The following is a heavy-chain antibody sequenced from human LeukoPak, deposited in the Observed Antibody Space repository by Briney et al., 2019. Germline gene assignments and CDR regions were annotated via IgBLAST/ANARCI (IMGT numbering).Heavy chain of an antibody. Sequence: KASETLSLTCTVSGVSISGYYWSWIRQSPGKRLEWIAYISFTGNTNYNPSLKSRVTISLDTSRTHFSLTLSSLTAADTAVYYCARSPPGWYYDNSGQYYFDTWGRGALVTVSS. J-gene: IGHJ4*02. CDR2: ISFTGNT. D-gene: IGHD3-22*01. V-gene: IGHV4-59*08. CDR1: GVSISGYY. CDR3: ARSPPGWYYDNSGQYYFDT.